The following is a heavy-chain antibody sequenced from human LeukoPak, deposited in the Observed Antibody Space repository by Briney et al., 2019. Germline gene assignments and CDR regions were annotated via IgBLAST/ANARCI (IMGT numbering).Heavy chain of an antibody. CDR3: ARETASSWYDYYYYMDV. J-gene: IGHJ6*03. Sequence: GGSLRLSCAASGFTFSSYTMNWVRQAPGKGLEWVSIISSGSSYIHYADSVKGRFTISRDNAKNSLYLQMNSLRAEDTAVYYCARETASSWYDYYYYMDVWGKGTTVTISS. D-gene: IGHD6-13*01. V-gene: IGHV3-21*01. CDR1: GFTFSSYT. CDR2: ISSGSSYI.